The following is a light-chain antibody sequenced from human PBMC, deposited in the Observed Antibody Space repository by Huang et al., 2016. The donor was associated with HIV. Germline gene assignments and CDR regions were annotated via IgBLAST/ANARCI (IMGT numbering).Light chain of an antibody. V-gene: IGKV1-39*01. J-gene: IGKJ4*01. CDR3: QQSYSTPLT. Sequence: DIQMTQSPSSLSAFVGDRVTITCRASQSISTFLNWYQQKPGKAPKVLIYAASSLERGVPSRFSGGGSGTDFTLTISSLQPEDFATYYCQQSYSTPLTSGGGTKVEIK. CDR2: AAS. CDR1: QSISTF.